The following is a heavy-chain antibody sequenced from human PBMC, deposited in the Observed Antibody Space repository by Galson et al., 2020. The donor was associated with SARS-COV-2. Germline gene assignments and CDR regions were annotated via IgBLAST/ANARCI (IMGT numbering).Heavy chain of an antibody. CDR1: GFTFSSYS. CDR2: ISSSSSYI. CDR3: ASVLGIAAAGYGMDV. Sequence: NSGGSLRLSCAASGFTFSSYSMNWVRQAPGKGLEWVSSISSSSSYIYYADSVKGRFTISRDNAKNSLYLQMNSLRAEDTAVYYCASVLGIAAAGYGMDVWGQGTTVTVSS. D-gene: IGHD6-13*01. V-gene: IGHV3-21*01. J-gene: IGHJ6*02.